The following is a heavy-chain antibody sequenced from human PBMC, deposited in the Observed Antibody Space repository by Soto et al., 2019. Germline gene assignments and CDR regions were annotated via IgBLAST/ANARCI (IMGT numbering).Heavy chain of an antibody. Sequence: GGSLRLSCAASGFTFSSYAMSWVRQAPGKGLEWVSAISGRGGSTYYADSVKGRFTISRDNSKNTLYLQMNSLRAEDTAVYYCAYLGGLYCSGGSCYSGYYYYGMDVWGQGTTVTVSS. V-gene: IGHV3-23*01. J-gene: IGHJ6*02. CDR3: AYLGGLYCSGGSCYSGYYYYGMDV. CDR2: ISGRGGST. D-gene: IGHD2-15*01. CDR1: GFTFSSYA.